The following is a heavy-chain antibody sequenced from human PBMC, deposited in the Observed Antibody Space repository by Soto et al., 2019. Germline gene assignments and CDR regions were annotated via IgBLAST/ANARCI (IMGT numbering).Heavy chain of an antibody. J-gene: IGHJ4*02. Sequence: GGSLRLSCAASGFTVSSNYMSWVRQAPGKGLEWVSVIYSGGSTYYADSVKGRFTISRDNSKNTLYLQMNSLRAEDTAVYYCARGRATAYYFDYWGQGTLVTVSS. CDR1: GFTVSSNY. CDR2: IYSGGST. V-gene: IGHV3-53*01. CDR3: ARGRATAYYFDY.